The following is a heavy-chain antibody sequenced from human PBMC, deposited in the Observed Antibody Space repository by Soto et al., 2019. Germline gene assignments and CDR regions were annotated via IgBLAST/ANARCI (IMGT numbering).Heavy chain of an antibody. CDR3: AKAGSGWSYFDY. Sequence: GGSLRLSCAASGFTFSTYAMSWVRQAPGKGLGWVSGISGSGVSTYYADTAKGRFTISRDNSKNTLYLQMNSLRAEDTAVYYCAKAGSGWSYFDYWGQGTLVTVSS. CDR1: GFTFSTYA. D-gene: IGHD6-19*01. CDR2: ISGSGVST. V-gene: IGHV3-23*01. J-gene: IGHJ4*02.